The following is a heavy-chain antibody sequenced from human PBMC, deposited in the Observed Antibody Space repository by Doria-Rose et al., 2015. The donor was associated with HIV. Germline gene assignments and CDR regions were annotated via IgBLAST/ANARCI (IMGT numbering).Heavy chain of an antibody. V-gene: IGHV4-4*09. CDR3: ARFRPSRGIYYSLDV. CDR1: GGSISSYY. J-gene: IGHJ6*03. Sequence: QVQLQESGPGLVKPAETLSLICTVSGGSISSYYWNWIRQPPGKGLEWIGYIYSSGSTHYNSSLKSRVTISIDTSKNQFPLRRSSVTAADTAVYYCARFRPSRGIYYSLDVWGKGTTVTVFS. CDR2: IYSSGST. D-gene: IGHD3-10*01.